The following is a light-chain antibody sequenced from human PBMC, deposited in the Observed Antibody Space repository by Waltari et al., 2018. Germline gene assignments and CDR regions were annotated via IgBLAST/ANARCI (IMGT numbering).Light chain of an antibody. J-gene: IGLJ3*02. V-gene: IGLV1-47*01. CDR2: RNN. CDR1: SSNIGSNY. CDR3: AAWDDSLSGGV. Sequence: QSVLTQPPSASGTPGQRVTISCSGSSSNIGSNYVYWYQQLPGTAPKLRIYRNNRRPAGVPDRFSGSTSGTSASLAISGLRSEDEADYYCAAWDDSLSGGVFGGGTKLTVL.